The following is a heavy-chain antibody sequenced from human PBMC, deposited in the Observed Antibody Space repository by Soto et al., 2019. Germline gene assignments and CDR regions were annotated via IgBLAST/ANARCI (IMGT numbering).Heavy chain of an antibody. D-gene: IGHD2-2*01. V-gene: IGHV1-18*01. CDR3: AREDCTATSCYGVVD. Sequence: GASVKVSCKAPGDTFNTFGISWVRQAPGQGLEWMGWISGYNGDTKYAQKFQGRVMMTADTSTTTAYMELGSLNSDDTALYYCAREDCTATSCYGVVDWGQGPPVTVSS. J-gene: IGHJ4*02. CDR2: ISGYNGDT. CDR1: GDTFNTFG.